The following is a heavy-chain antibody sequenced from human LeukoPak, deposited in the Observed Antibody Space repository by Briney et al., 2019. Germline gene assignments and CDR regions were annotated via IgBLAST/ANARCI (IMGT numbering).Heavy chain of an antibody. CDR1: GGTFSSYA. CDR2: SGPYNGNT. Sequence: GASVKVSCKASGGTFSSYAISWVRQAPGQGLEWMGWSGPYNGNTNYAQKLQDRITMTIDTSTSTAYMELRSLRSDDTAMYYCARRAPGKLAADYWGQGTLVTVSS. V-gene: IGHV1-18*01. J-gene: IGHJ4*02. D-gene: IGHD1-1*01. CDR3: ARRAPGKLAADY.